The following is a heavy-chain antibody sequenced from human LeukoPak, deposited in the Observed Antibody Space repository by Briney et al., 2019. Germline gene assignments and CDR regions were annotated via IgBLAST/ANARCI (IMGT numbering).Heavy chain of an antibody. J-gene: IGHJ4*02. CDR2: ISTSGTGP. CDR3: ARHYYGSGTYLDS. CDR1: GFTFSSCS. Sequence: GGSLRLSCAASGFTFSSCSMSWVRQAPGKGLEWVSAISTSGTGPQYADSVKGRFTISRDNSRDTLFLQMNTLGVEDTAVYFCARHYYGSGTYLDSWGQGTLVTVSS. V-gene: IGHV3-23*01. D-gene: IGHD3-10*01.